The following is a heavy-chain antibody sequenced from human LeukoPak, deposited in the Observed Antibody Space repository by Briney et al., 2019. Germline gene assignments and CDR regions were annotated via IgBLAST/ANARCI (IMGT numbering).Heavy chain of an antibody. V-gene: IGHV4-39*01. CDR2: IYYSGST. D-gene: IGHD6-13*01. CDR3: ARHPGYSSSWYNYYGMDV. J-gene: IGHJ6*02. CDR1: GGSFSSYY. Sequence: SETLSLTCAVYGGSFSSYYWGWIRQPPGKGLEWIGSIYYSGSTYYNPSLKSRVTISVDTSKNQFSLKLSSVTAADTAVYYCARHPGYSSSWYNYYGMDVWGQGTTVTVSS.